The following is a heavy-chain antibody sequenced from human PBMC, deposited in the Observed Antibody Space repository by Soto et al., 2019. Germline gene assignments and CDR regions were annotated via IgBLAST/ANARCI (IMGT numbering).Heavy chain of an antibody. CDR3: AKIHVDTAMVADV. Sequence: GGSLRLSCAASGFTFSSYGMHWVRQAPGKGLEWVSAISGSGGSTYYADSVKGRFTISRDNSKNTLYLQMNSLRAEDTAVYYYAKIHVDTAMVADVWGKGTTVTVSS. D-gene: IGHD5-18*01. CDR2: ISGSGGST. J-gene: IGHJ6*04. V-gene: IGHV3-23*01. CDR1: GFTFSSYG.